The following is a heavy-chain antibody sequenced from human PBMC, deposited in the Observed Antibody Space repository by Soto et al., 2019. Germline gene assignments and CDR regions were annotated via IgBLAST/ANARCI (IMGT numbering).Heavy chain of an antibody. CDR3: ARSRGAIDDAFDI. CDR2: INNDGSGT. J-gene: IGHJ3*02. Sequence: PGGSLRLSCAASGFTLRSYWMHWVRQAPGKGLVWVSRINNDGSGTSYADSVKGRFTISRDNAKNTLYLQMNSLRAEDTAVYYCARSRGAIDDAFDIWGQGTMVTVSS. V-gene: IGHV3-74*01. CDR1: GFTLRSYW. D-gene: IGHD3-10*01.